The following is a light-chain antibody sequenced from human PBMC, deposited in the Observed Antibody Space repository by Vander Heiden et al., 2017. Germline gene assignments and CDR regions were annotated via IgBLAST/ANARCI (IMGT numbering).Light chain of an antibody. CDR3: QQRSNWLPLT. Sequence: EIVSTQSPATLSSPPGETATLSCRASQSVSSYLAWYQQKPGQAPRLLIYDASNRATGIPARSSGSGSGTDFTLTISSLEPEDFAVYYCQQRSNWLPLTFGGGTKVEIK. CDR1: QSVSSY. J-gene: IGKJ4*01. CDR2: DAS. V-gene: IGKV3-11*01.